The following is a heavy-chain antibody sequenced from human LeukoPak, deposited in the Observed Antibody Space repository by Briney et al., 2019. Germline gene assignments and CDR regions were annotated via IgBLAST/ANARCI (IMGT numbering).Heavy chain of an antibody. CDR3: ARHGPAIDYGSERTIYYFDY. V-gene: IGHV4-59*08. CDR2: IYYSGST. Sequence: SETLSLTCALSVSSTTIGYYWGWLREPPGKGLEWIGYIYYSGSTNYNPSCKSRVTISVDTSKNQFCLKLSSVTAADTAVYYCARHGPAIDYGSERTIYYFDYWGQVTLVTVSS. CDR1: VSSTTIGYY. D-gene: IGHD3-10*01. J-gene: IGHJ4*02.